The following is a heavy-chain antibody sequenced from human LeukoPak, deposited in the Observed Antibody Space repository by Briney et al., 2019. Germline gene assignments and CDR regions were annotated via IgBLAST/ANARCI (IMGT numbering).Heavy chain of an antibody. CDR1: GFTFSSYG. D-gene: IGHD1-1*01. J-gene: IGHJ4*02. V-gene: IGHV3-33*06. CDR3: AKWGGTGTTNYFDY. CDR2: IWYDGSNK. Sequence: GRSLRLSCAASGFTFSSYGVHWVRPAPGKGLERVAVIWYDGSNKYYADSVKGRFTISRDNSKNSLYLQMNSLRAEDTAVYYCAKWGGTGTTNYFDYWGQGTLVTVSS.